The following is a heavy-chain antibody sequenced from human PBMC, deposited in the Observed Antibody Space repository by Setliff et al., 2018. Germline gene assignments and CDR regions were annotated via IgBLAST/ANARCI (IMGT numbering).Heavy chain of an antibody. CDR3: ARGPSAEDYVWGTYRLDY. Sequence: SETLSLTCSVSGGSISTYHWSWIRQPPEKGLEWIASIHYSENTYYNPSLKTRVTISVDTSKNQFSLKLSFVTAADTAVYYCARGPSAEDYVWGTYRLDYWGQGTLVTVS. D-gene: IGHD3-16*02. CDR2: IHYSENT. CDR1: GGSISTYH. V-gene: IGHV4-59*05. J-gene: IGHJ4*02.